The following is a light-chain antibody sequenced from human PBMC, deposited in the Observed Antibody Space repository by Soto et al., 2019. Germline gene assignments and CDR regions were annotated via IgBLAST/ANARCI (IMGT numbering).Light chain of an antibody. V-gene: IGKV1-27*01. CDR3: QAFNSAPRP. CDR2: GAS. J-gene: IGKJ1*01. Sequence: QMTQSPSSLSASLGDRVTITCRASQCIREYVAWYQQKPGKVPKLLIYGASTLQSGVPSRFSGSGSGTDFTLTISSLQPEDLGTYYCQAFNSAPRPFGQGTKVEIK. CDR1: QCIREY.